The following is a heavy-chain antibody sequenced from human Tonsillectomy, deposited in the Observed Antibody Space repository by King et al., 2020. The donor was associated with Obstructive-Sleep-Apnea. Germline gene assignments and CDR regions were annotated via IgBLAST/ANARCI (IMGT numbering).Heavy chain of an antibody. CDR2: IIPIVGIA. V-gene: IGHV1-69*10. D-gene: IGHD4-23*01. CDR1: GGTFSSYA. J-gene: IGHJ6*02. Sequence: QLVQSGAEVKKPGSSVKVSCKASGGTFSSYAISWVRQAPGQGLEWMGGIIPIVGIANYARKFQGRVTINADKSTSTAYMELSSLRSEDTAVYYCAREVIGGGNRLYGMDVWGQGTTVTVSS. CDR3: AREVIGGGNRLYGMDV.